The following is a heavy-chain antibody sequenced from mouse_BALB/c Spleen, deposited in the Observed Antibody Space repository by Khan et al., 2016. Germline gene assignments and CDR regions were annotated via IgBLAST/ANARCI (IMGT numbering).Heavy chain of an antibody. CDR3: ARSPRLLPYAMDY. Sequence: VQLQQSGAELVKPGASVKLSCTASGFNIKDTYMHWVKQRPEQGLEWIGRIDPANGNTKYDPKFQGKATITADTSSNTAYLQLSSLTSEDTAVYYCARSPRLLPYAMDYWGQGTSVTVSS. J-gene: IGHJ4*01. CDR1: GFNIKDTY. V-gene: IGHV14-3*02. CDR2: IDPANGNT. D-gene: IGHD2-3*01.